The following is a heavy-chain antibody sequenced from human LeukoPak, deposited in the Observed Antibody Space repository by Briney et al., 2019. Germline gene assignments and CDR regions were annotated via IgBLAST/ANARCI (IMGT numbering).Heavy chain of an antibody. CDR2: IYSGGST. CDR3: ARSRNLRGAFDI. V-gene: IGHV3-66*01. D-gene: IGHD1-14*01. CDR1: GFTFSNYA. J-gene: IGHJ3*02. Sequence: GGSLRLSCAASGFTFSNYAMSWVRQAPGKGLEWVSVIYSGGSTYYADSVKGRFTISRDNSKNTLYLQMNSLRAEDTAVYYCARSRNLRGAFDIWGQGTMVTVSS.